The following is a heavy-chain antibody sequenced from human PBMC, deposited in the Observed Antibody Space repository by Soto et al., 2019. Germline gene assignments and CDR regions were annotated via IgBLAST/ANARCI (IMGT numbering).Heavy chain of an antibody. CDR1: GFSLNTSGMS. CDR3: ARTPDILLVPAAIVFDY. CDR2: IDWDDDK. D-gene: IGHD2-2*01. J-gene: IGHJ4*02. Sequence: SGPTLVNPTQTLTLTCTFSGFSLNTSGMSVSWIRQPPGKALEWLARIDWDDDKYYKTSLKTRLTISKDTSKNQVVLTMTNVDPVDTATYYCARTPDILLVPAAIVFDYWGQGTLVTVSS. V-gene: IGHV2-70*11.